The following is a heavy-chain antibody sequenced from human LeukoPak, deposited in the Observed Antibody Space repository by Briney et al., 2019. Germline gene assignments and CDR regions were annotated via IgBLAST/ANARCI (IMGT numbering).Heavy chain of an antibody. CDR2: IYYSGST. Sequence: SETLSLTCTVSGGSISSYYWSWIRQPPGKGLEWIGYIYYSGSTNYNPSLKSRVTISVDTSKNQFSLKLSSVTAADTAVYYCARRGSSGCGYWGQGTLVTVSS. J-gene: IGHJ4*02. D-gene: IGHD6-19*01. CDR1: GGSISSYY. CDR3: ARRGSSGCGY. V-gene: IGHV4-59*12.